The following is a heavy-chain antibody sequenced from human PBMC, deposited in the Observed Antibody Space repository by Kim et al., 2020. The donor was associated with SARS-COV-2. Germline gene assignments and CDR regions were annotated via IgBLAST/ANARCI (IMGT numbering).Heavy chain of an antibody. J-gene: IGHJ6*02. Sequence: GGSLRLSCAASGFTFDDYAMHWVRQAPGKGLEWVSLISGDGGSTYYADSVKGRFTISRDNSKNSLYLQMNSLRTEDTALYYCAKDMPPRDTAMVTGYYYGMDVWGQGTTVTVSS. V-gene: IGHV3-43*02. D-gene: IGHD5-18*01. CDR3: AKDMPPRDTAMVTGYYYGMDV. CDR2: ISGDGGST. CDR1: GFTFDDYA.